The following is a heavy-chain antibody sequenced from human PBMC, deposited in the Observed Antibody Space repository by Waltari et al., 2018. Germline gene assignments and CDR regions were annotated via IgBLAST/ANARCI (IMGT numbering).Heavy chain of an antibody. V-gene: IGHV4-61*01. J-gene: IGHJ5*02. CDR3: ARGGKWFDP. D-gene: IGHD3-10*01. CDR1: GASVSTNNYY. CDR2: VYYTGTT. Sequence: QVQLQESGPGLVRPSETLPLTCSVSGASVSTNNYYWSWIRQPPGKGLEWIGCVYYTGTTNYSPSLKSRVTISLDTSKNQLSLKLSSVTAADTAVYYCARGGKWFDPWGQGTRVTVSS.